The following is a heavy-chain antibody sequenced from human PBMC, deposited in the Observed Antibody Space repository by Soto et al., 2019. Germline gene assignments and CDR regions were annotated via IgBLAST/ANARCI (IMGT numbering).Heavy chain of an antibody. CDR2: TYYRSKWYN. CDR3: ARTFGYCSGGSCPNGFDP. D-gene: IGHD2-15*01. J-gene: IGHJ5*02. Sequence: SRTCASSGDSVSSNSAAWNWIRQSPSRGLEWLGRTYYRSKWYNDYAVSVKSRITINPDTSKNQFSLQLNSVTPEDTAVYYCARTFGYCSGGSCPNGFDPWGQGTLVTVSS. CDR1: GDSVSSNSAA. V-gene: IGHV6-1*01.